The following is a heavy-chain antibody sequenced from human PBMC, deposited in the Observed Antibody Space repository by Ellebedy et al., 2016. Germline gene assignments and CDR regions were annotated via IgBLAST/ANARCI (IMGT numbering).Heavy chain of an antibody. J-gene: IGHJ4*02. CDR3: AKGASGSYYVSLFVH. Sequence: SLKISCEASGFTFDDHAMHWVRQAPGKGLEWVSGISWDSGTVDYADSVKGRFTISRDNAKKALYLQMNSLRAEDTAFYYCAKGASGSYYVSLFVHWGQGNLVTVSS. CDR1: GFTFDDHA. V-gene: IGHV3-9*01. CDR2: ISWDSGTV. D-gene: IGHD3-10*01.